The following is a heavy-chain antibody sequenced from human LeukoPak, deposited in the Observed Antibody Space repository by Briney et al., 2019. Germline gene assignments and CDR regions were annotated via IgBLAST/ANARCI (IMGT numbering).Heavy chain of an antibody. CDR3: ARVQGELQFFSFDY. D-gene: IGHD1-26*01. J-gene: IGHJ4*02. Sequence: GGSLRLSCAASGFSFSDDAMHWVRQAPGKGLEWVSSISSSSSYIYYADSVKGRFTISRDNAKNSLYLQMNSLRAEDTAVYYCARVQGELQFFSFDYWGQGTLVTVSS. V-gene: IGHV3-21*01. CDR1: GFSFSDDA. CDR2: ISSSSSYI.